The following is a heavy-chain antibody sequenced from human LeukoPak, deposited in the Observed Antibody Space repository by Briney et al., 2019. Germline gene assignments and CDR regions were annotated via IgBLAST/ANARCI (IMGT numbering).Heavy chain of an antibody. D-gene: IGHD3-22*01. CDR2: MNPNSGNT. J-gene: IGHJ3*02. Sequence: ASVKVSCKASGYTFTSYDINWVRQATGQGLEWMGWMNPNSGNTGYAQKFQGRVTMTRNTSISTAYMELSSLRSEDTAVYYCARASYDSSGYSYDAFDIWGQGTMVTVSS. V-gene: IGHV1-8*01. CDR1: GYTFTSYD. CDR3: ARASYDSSGYSYDAFDI.